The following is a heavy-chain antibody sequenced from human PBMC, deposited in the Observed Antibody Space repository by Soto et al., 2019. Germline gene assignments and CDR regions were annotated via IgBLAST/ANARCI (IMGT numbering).Heavy chain of an antibody. V-gene: IGHV3-64*01. CDR2: ISSNGGST. J-gene: IGHJ5*02. CDR1: GFTFSSYA. Sequence: GGSLRLSCAASGFTFSSYAMHWVRQATGKGLEYVSAISSNGGSTYYANSVKGRFTISRDNSKNTLYLQMGSLRAEDMAVYYCARGQYAILQYNWLDPWGQGTLVTVSS. D-gene: IGHD2-8*01. CDR3: ARGQYAILQYNWLDP.